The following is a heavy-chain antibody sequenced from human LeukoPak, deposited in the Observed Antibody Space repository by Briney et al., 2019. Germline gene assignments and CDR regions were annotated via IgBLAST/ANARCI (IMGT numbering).Heavy chain of an antibody. CDR2: ITPIFGEA. CDR1: GGTFSSYP. V-gene: IGHV1-69*13. J-gene: IGHJ4*02. D-gene: IGHD5-12*01. CDR3: ARNSRVASTSGLNY. Sequence: SVKVSCKVPGGTFSSYPISWVRQAPGQGLEWMGEITPIFGEAQNAEKFQGRVTITADEPTSTVYMELTSLRLDDTAMYYCARNSRVASTSGLNYWGQGTLVTVSS.